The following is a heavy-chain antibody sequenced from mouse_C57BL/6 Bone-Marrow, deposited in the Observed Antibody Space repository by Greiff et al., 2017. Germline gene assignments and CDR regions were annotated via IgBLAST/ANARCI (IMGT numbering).Heavy chain of an antibody. CDR2: INPGSGGT. D-gene: IGHD4-1*01. J-gene: IGHJ3*01. V-gene: IGHV1-54*01. CDR3: ARSKNWDSWFAY. Sequence: QVQLQQSGAELVRPGTSVKVSCKASGYAFTNYLIEWVKQRPGQGLEWIGVINPGSGGTNYNEKFKGKATLTADKSSSTAYMQLSSLTSEDSAVYFWARSKNWDSWFAYWGQGTLVTVSA. CDR1: GYAFTNYL.